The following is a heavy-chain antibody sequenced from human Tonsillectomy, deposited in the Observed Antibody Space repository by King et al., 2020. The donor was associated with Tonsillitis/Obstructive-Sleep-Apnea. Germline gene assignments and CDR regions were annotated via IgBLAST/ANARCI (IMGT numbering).Heavy chain of an antibody. Sequence: VQLQQWGAGLLKPSETLSLTCAVYGGSFSASYWSWIRQPPGKGLEWIGEINHTGITNYTPSLKSRVTISVDTSKKQFSLKVNSVTAADTAVYYCARRDCSSTTCNTGDFDYWSQGILVTVSS. CDR2: INHTGIT. V-gene: IGHV4-34*01. D-gene: IGHD2-2*01. CDR1: GGSFSASY. CDR3: ARRDCSSTTCNTGDFDY. J-gene: IGHJ4*02.